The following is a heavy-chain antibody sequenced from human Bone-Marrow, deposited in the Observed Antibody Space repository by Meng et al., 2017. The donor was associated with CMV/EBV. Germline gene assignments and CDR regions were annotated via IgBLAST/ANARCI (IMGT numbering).Heavy chain of an antibody. CDR1: GYTFTGYY. D-gene: IGHD3-3*01. Sequence: ASVKVSCKASGYTFTGYYMHWVRQAPGQGLEWMGWINPNSGGTNYAQKFQGRVTMTRDTSISTAYMELSRLRSDDTAVYYCARDHKRPSLYDFWRGQLGYWGQGTLVTVSS. J-gene: IGHJ4*02. CDR3: ARDHKRPSLYDFWRGQLGY. CDR2: INPNSGGT. V-gene: IGHV1-2*02.